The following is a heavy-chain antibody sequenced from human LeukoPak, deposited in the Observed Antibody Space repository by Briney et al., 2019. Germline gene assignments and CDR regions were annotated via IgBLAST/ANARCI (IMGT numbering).Heavy chain of an antibody. CDR1: GFTFSNYG. V-gene: IGHV3-30*02. CDR3: AKDNTVRDFDY. D-gene: IGHD3-10*01. CDR2: IRHDGSNK. J-gene: IGHJ4*02. Sequence: GGSLRLSCAASGFTFSNYGMHWVRQAPGKGLEWVAFIRHDGSNKYYADSVKGRFTISRDNSKNTVYLQTNSLRAEDTAVYYCAKDNTVRDFDYWGQGTLVTVSS.